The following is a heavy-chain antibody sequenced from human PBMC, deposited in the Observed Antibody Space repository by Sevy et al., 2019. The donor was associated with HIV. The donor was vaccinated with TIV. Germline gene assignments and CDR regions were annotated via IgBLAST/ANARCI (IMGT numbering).Heavy chain of an antibody. CDR2: ISGPGYNT. D-gene: IGHD3-3*01. Sequence: GGSLRLSCAASGFTFNTHAMNWVRQAPGKGLEWVSTISGPGYNTYYADSVKGRFTISRDKVKDTLYLQMNSLRPEDTAVYYCAKDHYDYRTGYYGYYGMDVWGQGTTVTVSS. CDR1: GFTFNTHA. J-gene: IGHJ6*02. CDR3: AKDHYDYRTGYYGYYGMDV. V-gene: IGHV3-23*01.